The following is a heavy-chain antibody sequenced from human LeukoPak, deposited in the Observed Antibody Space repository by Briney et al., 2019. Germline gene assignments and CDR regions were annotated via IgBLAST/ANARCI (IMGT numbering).Heavy chain of an antibody. J-gene: IGHJ4*02. CDR3: ARGYSGSYYYFDY. V-gene: IGHV1-69*13. CDR2: IIPIFATT. Sequence: SVKVSCKASGGTFSSYAISWVRQAPGQGLEWMGGIIPIFATTNYAQKFQGRVTITADESTSTAYMELSSLRSEDTAVYYCARGYSGSYYYFDYWGQGTLVTVSS. D-gene: IGHD1-26*01. CDR1: GGTFSSYA.